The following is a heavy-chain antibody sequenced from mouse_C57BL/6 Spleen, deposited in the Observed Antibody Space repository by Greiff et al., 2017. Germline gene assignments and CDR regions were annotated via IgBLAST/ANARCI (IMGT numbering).Heavy chain of an antibody. CDR1: GYTFTSYW. CDR3: ARVTGYYFDY. J-gene: IGHJ2*01. V-gene: IGHV1-69*01. Sequence: QVQLQQPGAELVMPGASVKLSCKASGYTFTSYWMHWVKQRPGQGLEWIGEIDPSDSYNNYNQKFKGKSTLTVDKSSSTAYMQLSSLTSEDAAVYYCARVTGYYFDYWGQGTTLTVSS. CDR2: IDPSDSYN. D-gene: IGHD2-1*01.